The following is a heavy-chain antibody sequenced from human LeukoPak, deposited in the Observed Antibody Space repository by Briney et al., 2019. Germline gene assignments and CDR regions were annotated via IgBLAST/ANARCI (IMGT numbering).Heavy chain of an antibody. V-gene: IGHV3-23*01. CDR3: AKGLAVKYYYDSSGPDDAFDI. Sequence: PGGSLRLPCAASGFTFSSYAMSWVRQAPGKGLEWVSAISGSGGSTYYADSVKGRFTISRDNSKNTLYLQMNSLRAEDTAVYYCAKGLAVKYYYDSSGPDDAFDIWGQGTMVTVSS. CDR2: ISGSGGST. D-gene: IGHD3-22*01. J-gene: IGHJ3*02. CDR1: GFTFSSYA.